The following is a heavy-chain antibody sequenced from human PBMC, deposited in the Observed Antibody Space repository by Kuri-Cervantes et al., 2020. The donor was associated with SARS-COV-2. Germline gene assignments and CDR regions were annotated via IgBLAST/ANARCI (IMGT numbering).Heavy chain of an antibody. CDR3: ARTTRNRYSSGWYIPNYFDY. V-gene: IGHV1-3*01. CDR2: INAGNGNT. CDR1: GYTLTSYA. D-gene: IGHD6-19*01. Sequence: ASVKVSCKASGYTLTSYAMHWVRQAPGQRLEWMGWINAGNGNTKYSQKFQGRVTITRDTSASTAYMELSSLRSEDTAVYYCARTTRNRYSSGWYIPNYFDYWGQGTLVTVSS. J-gene: IGHJ4*02.